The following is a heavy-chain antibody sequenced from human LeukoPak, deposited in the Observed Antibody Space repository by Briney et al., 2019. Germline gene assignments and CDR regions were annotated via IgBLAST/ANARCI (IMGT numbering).Heavy chain of an antibody. CDR3: ARNNGMDV. Sequence: GGSLRLSCAASGFALSSHWMTWVRQVPGRGPEWVANVNRDGSETYYLDSVKGRFTISKDDAKNSLYLQMNSLRAEGTALYHCARNNGMDVWGQGTTVIVSS. J-gene: IGHJ6*02. CDR1: GFALSSHW. V-gene: IGHV3-7*03. CDR2: VNRDGSET.